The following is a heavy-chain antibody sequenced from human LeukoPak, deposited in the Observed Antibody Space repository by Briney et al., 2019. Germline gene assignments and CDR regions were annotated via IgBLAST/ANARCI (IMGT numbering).Heavy chain of an antibody. Sequence: SETLSLTCTVSGGSISSGGYYWTWICQHPGKGLEWIGYIYYTGSTYYNPSLESRVTISVATSKNQFSLKLSSVTAADTAVYYCARSLGYDILTGYNRGWFFDLWGRSTLVTVSS. CDR3: ARSLGYDILTGYNRGWFFDL. CDR1: GGSISSGGYY. J-gene: IGHJ2*01. D-gene: IGHD3-9*01. CDR2: IYYTGST. V-gene: IGHV4-31*03.